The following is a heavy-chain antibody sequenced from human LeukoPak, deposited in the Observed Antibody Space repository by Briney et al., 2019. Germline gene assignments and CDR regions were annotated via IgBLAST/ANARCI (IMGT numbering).Heavy chain of an antibody. CDR3: AREFRTVAGTSFDY. CDR1: GFTFSSYW. V-gene: IGHV3-7*01. J-gene: IGHJ4*02. D-gene: IGHD6-19*01. CDR2: IKQDGSEK. Sequence: PGGSLRLSCAASGFTFSSYWMSWVRQAPGKGLEWVANIKQDGSEKYYVDSVKGRFTISRGNAKNSLYLQMNSLRAEDTAVYYCAREFRTVAGTSFDYWGQGTLVTVSS.